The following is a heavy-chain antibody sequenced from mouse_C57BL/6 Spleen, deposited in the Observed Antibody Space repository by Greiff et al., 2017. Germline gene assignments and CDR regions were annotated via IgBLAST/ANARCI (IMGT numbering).Heavy chain of an antibody. CDR1: GYTFTSYD. CDR2: IYPRDGST. Sequence: VKLVESGPELVKPGDSVKLSCKASGYTFTSYDINWVKQRPGQGLEWIGWIYPRDGSTKYNEKFKGKATLTVDTSSSTAYMELHSLTSEDSAVYFCARDYGSLMDYWGQGTSVTVSS. V-gene: IGHV1-85*01. J-gene: IGHJ4*01. CDR3: ARDYGSLMDY. D-gene: IGHD1-1*01.